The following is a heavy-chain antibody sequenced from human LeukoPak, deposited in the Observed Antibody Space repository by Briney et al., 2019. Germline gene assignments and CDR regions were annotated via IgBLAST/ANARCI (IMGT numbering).Heavy chain of an antibody. V-gene: IGHV3-21*01. CDR2: ISSSRSYI. CDR3: ARDEWGDAFDI. Sequence: GSLRLSCAASGFTFSSYSMNWVRQAPGKGLEWVSSISSSRSYIHSADSVRGRFTISRDNAKNSLFLQMNSLRAEDTAVYYCARDEWGDAFDIWGQGTMVTVFS. D-gene: IGHD1-26*01. J-gene: IGHJ3*02. CDR1: GFTFSSYS.